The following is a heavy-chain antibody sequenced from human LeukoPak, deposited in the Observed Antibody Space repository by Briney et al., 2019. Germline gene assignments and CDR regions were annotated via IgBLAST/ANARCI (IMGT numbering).Heavy chain of an antibody. Sequence: SETLSLTCTVSGGSIRSYYWSWIRQPPGKGLEWIGEINHSGSTNYNPSLKSRVTISVDTSKNQFSLKLSSVTAADTAVYYCASLARRCSSTSRYRYYYYGMDVWGQGTTVTVSS. CDR1: GGSIRSYY. D-gene: IGHD2-2*02. V-gene: IGHV4-34*01. J-gene: IGHJ6*02. CDR3: ASLARRCSSTSRYRYYYYGMDV. CDR2: INHSGST.